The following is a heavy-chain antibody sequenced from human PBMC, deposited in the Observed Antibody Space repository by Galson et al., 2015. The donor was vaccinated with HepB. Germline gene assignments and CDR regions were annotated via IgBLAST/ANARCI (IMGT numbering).Heavy chain of an antibody. CDR2: IYYSGST. CDR1: GGSISSSSYY. Sequence: SETLSLTCTVSGGSISSSSYYWGWIRQPPWKGLEWIGSIYYSGSTYYNPSHKRRVTISVDTSKNQFSLKLSSVTAADTAVYYCARQDRTWVTTWYFDLWGRGTLVTVSS. V-gene: IGHV4-39*01. J-gene: IGHJ2*01. CDR3: ARQDRTWVTTWYFDL. D-gene: IGHD4-17*01.